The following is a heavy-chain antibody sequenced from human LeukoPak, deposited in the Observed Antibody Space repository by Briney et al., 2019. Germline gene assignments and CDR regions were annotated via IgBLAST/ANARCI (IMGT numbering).Heavy chain of an antibody. CDR2: IYYSGIT. J-gene: IGHJ4*02. D-gene: IGHD3/OR15-3a*01. CDR3: ARLGGGDFWTGYYIDY. CDR1: GGSISSYY. Sequence: SEALSLTCTVSGGSISSYYWSWIRQPPGKGLEWIGYIYYSGITYYNPSLKSRVTISVDMSKNQFSLKLSSVTAADTAVYYCARLGGGDFWTGYYIDYWARESWSPFPQ. V-gene: IGHV4-59*04.